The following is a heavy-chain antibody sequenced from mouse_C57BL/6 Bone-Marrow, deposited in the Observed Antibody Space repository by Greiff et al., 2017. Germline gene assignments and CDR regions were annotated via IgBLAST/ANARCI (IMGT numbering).Heavy chain of an antibody. V-gene: IGHV1-39*01. CDR2: INPNYGTT. J-gene: IGHJ2*01. D-gene: IGHD2-4*01. CDR1: GYSFTDYN. Sequence: EVKLLESGPELVKPGASVKISCKASGYSFTDYNMNWVKQSNGKSLEWIGVINPNYGTTSYNQKFKGKATLTVDQSSSTAYMQLNSLTSEDSAVYYWARWGKYEYDGGYFDYWGQGTTLTVSS. CDR3: ARWGKYEYDGGYFDY.